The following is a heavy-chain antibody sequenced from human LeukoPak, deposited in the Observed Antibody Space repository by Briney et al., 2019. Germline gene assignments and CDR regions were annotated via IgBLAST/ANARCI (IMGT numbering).Heavy chain of an antibody. D-gene: IGHD2-15*01. CDR2: IYPGDSDT. V-gene: IGHV5-51*01. CDR1: GYSFTSYW. Sequence: GESLKISCKGSGYSFTSYWIGWVRQMPGKGLEWMGIIYPGDSDTRYSPSFQGQVTISADKSISTAYLQWSSLKATDTAMYYCARRGYCSGGSCFSAAFDIWGQGTMVTVSS. J-gene: IGHJ3*02. CDR3: ARRGYCSGGSCFSAAFDI.